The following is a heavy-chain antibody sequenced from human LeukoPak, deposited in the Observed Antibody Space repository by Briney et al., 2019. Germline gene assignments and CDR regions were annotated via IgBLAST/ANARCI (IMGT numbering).Heavy chain of an antibody. CDR1: GDSVSSNSDT. CDR3: ARSQTGGTFDF. D-gene: IGHD1/OR15-1a*01. Sequence: SQTLSLTCAISGDSVSSNSDTWNWIRQSPSRGLEWLGRTYYRSKWSSGYAESVKSRLTISPDTSKNQFSLQLRSVTPDDTAVYYCARSQTGGTFDFWGQGALVTVSS. J-gene: IGHJ4*02. V-gene: IGHV6-1*01. CDR2: TYYRSKWSS.